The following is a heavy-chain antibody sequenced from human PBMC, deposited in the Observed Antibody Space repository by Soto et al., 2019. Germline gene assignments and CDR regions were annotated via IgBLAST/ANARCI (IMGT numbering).Heavy chain of an antibody. CDR2: IYYSGST. V-gene: IGHV4-39*02. J-gene: IGHJ6*02. D-gene: IGHD2-21*02. CDR3: ASDIVVVTAIEYYSYGMDV. Sequence: SETLSLTCTVSGGSISSSSYYWGWIRQPPGKGLEWIGNIYYSGSTYYNPSLKSRVTISVDTSKNQFSLKMSSVTAADTAVYYCASDIVVVTAIEYYSYGMDVWGQGTTVTVSS. CDR1: GGSISSSSYY.